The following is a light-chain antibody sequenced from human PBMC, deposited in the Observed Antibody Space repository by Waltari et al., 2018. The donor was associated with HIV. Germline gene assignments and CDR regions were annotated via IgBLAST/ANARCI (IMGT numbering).Light chain of an antibody. CDR2: GDT. CDR3: QSYDSGLSVV. CDR1: SSNIGAGFD. Sequence: QSVLTQPPSVSGAPGQRVTISCTGNSSNIGAGFDVNWYQQLPETAPKLLIYGDTNRPSGVPDRFSGSKSGTSASLAITGLQAEDEADYYCQSYDSGLSVVFGGGTKLTVL. V-gene: IGLV1-40*01. J-gene: IGLJ3*02.